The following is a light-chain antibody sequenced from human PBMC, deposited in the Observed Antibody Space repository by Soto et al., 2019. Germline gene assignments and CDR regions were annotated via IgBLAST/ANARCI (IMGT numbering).Light chain of an antibody. V-gene: IGLV6-57*04. J-gene: IGLJ2*01. CDR1: SGSIANNY. CDR3: QSYDSDFVV. CDR2: ENN. Sequence: FMLTQPHSVSESPGKTLSISCTRSSGSIANNYVQWYQQRPGSAPTTVIYENNHSLSGVPDRFSGSTDGSSNSAALTISGLQTEDEADYYWQSYDSDFVVFCGGPNVTVL.